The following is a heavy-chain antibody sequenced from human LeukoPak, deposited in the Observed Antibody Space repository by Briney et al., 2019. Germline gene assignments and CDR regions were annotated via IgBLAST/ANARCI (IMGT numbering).Heavy chain of an antibody. D-gene: IGHD1-26*01. CDR3: AKEWGSGSYYYFDY. Sequence: GGSLRLSWAASGFTFSSYGMHWVRQAPGKGLEWVAFIRYDGSNKYYADSVKGRFTISRDNSKNTLYLQMNSLRAEDTAVYYCAKEWGSGSYYYFDYWGQGTLVTVSS. J-gene: IGHJ4*02. V-gene: IGHV3-30*02. CDR1: GFTFSSYG. CDR2: IRYDGSNK.